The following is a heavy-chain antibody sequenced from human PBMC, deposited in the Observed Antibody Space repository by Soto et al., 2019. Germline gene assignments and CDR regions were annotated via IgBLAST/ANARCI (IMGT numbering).Heavy chain of an antibody. J-gene: IGHJ4*02. D-gene: IGHD5-12*01. V-gene: IGHV3-23*01. CDR2: ISGSGGST. Sequence: GGSLRLSCAASGFTFSSYAISWVRQAPGKGLEWVSAISGSGGSTYYADSVKGRFTISRDNSKNTLYLQMNSLRAEDTAVYYCAKSRGYSGYEEEGSDYWGQGTLVTVSS. CDR1: GFTFSSYA. CDR3: AKSRGYSGYEEEGSDY.